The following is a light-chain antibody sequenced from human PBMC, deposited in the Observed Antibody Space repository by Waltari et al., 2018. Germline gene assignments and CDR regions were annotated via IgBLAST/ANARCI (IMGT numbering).Light chain of an antibody. CDR2: KVS. CDR1: QTFVHSDGNTY. Sequence: DIMMTQSPLSLSVTPGQPASISCRSSQTFVHSDGNTYLSWYHQKPGQPPRLLIYKVSNRDSGVPDRFSGSGAGTDFTLKISRVEAEDVGVYYCGQGTKFPCTFGQGTEVEIK. CDR3: GQGTKFPCT. V-gene: IGKV2-30*02. J-gene: IGKJ1*01.